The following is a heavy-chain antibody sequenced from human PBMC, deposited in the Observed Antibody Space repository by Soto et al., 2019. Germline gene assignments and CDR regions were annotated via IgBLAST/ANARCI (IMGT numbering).Heavy chain of an antibody. CDR3: ARSQGSSTSLEIYYYYYYGMDV. V-gene: IGHV1-69*01. D-gene: IGHD2-2*01. J-gene: IGHJ6*02. CDR2: IIPIPGTA. Sequence: QVQLVQSGAEVKKPGSSVKVSCKASGGTFGSYAISWVRQAPGQGLEWMGGIIPIPGTANYAQKFQGSVTIAADDSTSTANMELSSLRSEDTAVYYCARSQGSSTSLEIYYYYYYGMDVWGQGTTVTVSS. CDR1: GGTFGSYA.